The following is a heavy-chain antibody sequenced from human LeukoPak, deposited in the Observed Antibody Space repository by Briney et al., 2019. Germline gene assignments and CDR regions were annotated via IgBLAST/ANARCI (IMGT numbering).Heavy chain of an antibody. J-gene: IGHJ4*02. D-gene: IGHD7-27*01. CDR1: GFTFSNYA. Sequence: GGSLRLSCAASGFTFSNYAMSWVRQAPGKGLEWVSTLSGSGVTTYYADSVKGRFTISRDNSKNTLYLQMNRLRAEDTAVYYCAKSKNLGISGAFDYWGQGTLVTVSS. CDR3: AKSKNLGISGAFDY. V-gene: IGHV3-23*01. CDR2: LSGSGVTT.